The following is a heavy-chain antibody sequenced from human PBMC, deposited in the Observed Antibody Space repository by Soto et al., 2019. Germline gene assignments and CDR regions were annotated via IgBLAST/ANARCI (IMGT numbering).Heavy chain of an antibody. D-gene: IGHD3-3*01. CDR2: ISGSGYST. J-gene: IGHJ3*02. V-gene: IGHV3-23*01. Sequence: EVQLLESGGGLVQPGGSLRLSCAASGFTFSGYAMSWVRQAPGKGPEWVSIISGSGYSTYYADSVKGRFTISRDNSKKTRYMQMNSLRAEDTAVYYCAKGVGSTIFGVDRPDAFDIWGQGTTVTVS. CDR1: GFTFSGYA. CDR3: AKGVGSTIFGVDRPDAFDI.